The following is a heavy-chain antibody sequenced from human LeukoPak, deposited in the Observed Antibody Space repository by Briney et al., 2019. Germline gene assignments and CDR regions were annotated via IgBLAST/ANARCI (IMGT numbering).Heavy chain of an antibody. V-gene: IGHV3-7*01. D-gene: IGHD4-17*01. J-gene: IGHJ4*02. CDR2: IKQDGSEK. CDR1: GFTSSSYW. CDR3: TRDEYGKTGH. Sequence: PGGSLRLSCAASGFTSSSYWMSWVRQAPGKGLEWVANIKQDGSEKYYVDSVKGRFTISRDNAKNSLYLQMNSLRAEDTAVYYCTRDEYGKTGHWGQGALVTVSS.